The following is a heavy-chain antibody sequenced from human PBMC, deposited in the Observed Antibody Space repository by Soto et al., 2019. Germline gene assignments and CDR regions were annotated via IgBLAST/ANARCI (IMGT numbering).Heavy chain of an antibody. D-gene: IGHD1-20*01. CDR2: IYWNDDK. CDR1: GFSLSTSGVG. J-gene: IGHJ5*02. Sequence: SGPTLVNPTQTLTLTCTFSGFSLSTSGVGVGWIRQPPGKALEWLALIYWNDDKRYSPSLKSRLTITKDTSKNQVVLTMTNMDPVDTATYYCAHRLVNNRNAGWFDPWGQGTLVTVSS. V-gene: IGHV2-5*01. CDR3: AHRLVNNRNAGWFDP.